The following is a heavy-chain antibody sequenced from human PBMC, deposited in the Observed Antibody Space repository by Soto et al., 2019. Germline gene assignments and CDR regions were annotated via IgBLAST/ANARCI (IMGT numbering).Heavy chain of an antibody. D-gene: IGHD1-1*01. CDR3: AIETTTGGC. Sequence: EVQLVESGGGLVQPGGSLRLSCVASGFALSNYWINWVRQAPGKGLEWVANIKQDGSEKNYVDSVKGRFTISRDNARNQLYLKINARRPENTAVYYGAIETTTGGCGGREPLVTFSS. V-gene: IGHV3-7*05. CDR2: IKQDGSEK. J-gene: IGHJ4*02. CDR1: GFALSNYW.